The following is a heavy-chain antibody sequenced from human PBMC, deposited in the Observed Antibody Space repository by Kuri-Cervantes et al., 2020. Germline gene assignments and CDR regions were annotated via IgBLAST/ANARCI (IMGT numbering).Heavy chain of an antibody. CDR3: ARGTGRGLDY. J-gene: IGHJ4*02. V-gene: IGHV3-74*01. CDR1: GFTFSSYW. D-gene: IGHD3/OR15-3a*01. Sequence: GGSLRLSCAASGFTFSSYWMHWVRQAPGKGLVWVSHINSDGSSTSYADSVKGRFTISRDNAKNSLYLQMNSLRAEDTAVYYCARGTGRGLDYWGQGTLVTVSS. CDR2: INSDGSST.